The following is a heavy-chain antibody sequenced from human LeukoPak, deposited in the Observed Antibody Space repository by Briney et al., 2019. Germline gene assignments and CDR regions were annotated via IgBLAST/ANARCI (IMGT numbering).Heavy chain of an antibody. CDR2: IFYSGST. D-gene: IGHD1-26*01. CDR3: ASLRERSYYARGFDY. Sequence: PSETLSLTCAVSGGSISSSSYYWGWIRQPPGKVLEWIGNIFYSGSTDYSPSLKSRVTISVDTSKNQFSLRLSSVTAADTAVYYCASLRERSYYARGFDYWGQGTLVTVSS. CDR1: GGSISSSSYY. J-gene: IGHJ4*02. V-gene: IGHV4-39*01.